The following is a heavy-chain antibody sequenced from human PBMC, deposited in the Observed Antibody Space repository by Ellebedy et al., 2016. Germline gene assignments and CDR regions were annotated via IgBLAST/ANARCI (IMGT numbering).Heavy chain of an antibody. CDR2: ISSSGSTI. CDR3: TRVWSVVVRATRQYYYSGMDV. J-gene: IGHJ6*02. D-gene: IGHD2-15*01. CDR1: GFTFSSFD. Sequence: GGSLRLSXAASGFTFSSFDMHWVRQAPGKGLEWVSHISSSGSTIHYSDSVKGRFTIFRDNARSALYLQMNTLRAEDTAVYYCTRVWSVVVRATRQYYYSGMDVWGQGTTVTVSS. V-gene: IGHV3-48*03.